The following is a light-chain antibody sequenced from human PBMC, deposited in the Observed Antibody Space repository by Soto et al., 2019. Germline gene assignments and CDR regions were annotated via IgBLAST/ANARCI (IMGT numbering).Light chain of an antibody. CDR2: DVT. Sequence: QSVLTQPASVSGSPGQSITISCTGTSTDVGSYNLVSWYQQHPGKAPKFIIYDVTKRPSGVPDRFSGSKSGNTASLIISGLQAADEAEYYCCCCSYAGSSSFRVLFGGGTQLTVL. J-gene: IGLJ2*01. V-gene: IGLV2-23*02. CDR1: STDVGSYNL. CDR3: CSYAGSSSFRVL.